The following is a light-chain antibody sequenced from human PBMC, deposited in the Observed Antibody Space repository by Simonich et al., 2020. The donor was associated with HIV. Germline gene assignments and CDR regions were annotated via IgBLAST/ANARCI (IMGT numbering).Light chain of an antibody. CDR1: QSVLYSSNNKNY. Sequence: DIVMTQSPDSLAVSLGERATINCKSSQSVLYSSNNKNYLAWYQQKPGQPPKLLIYWASTREAGCPDRFSGSGAGTDVSLTISSLQAEDVAVYYCQQYYSTPQTFGQGTKVEIK. CDR3: QQYYSTPQT. V-gene: IGKV4-1*01. J-gene: IGKJ1*01. CDR2: WAS.